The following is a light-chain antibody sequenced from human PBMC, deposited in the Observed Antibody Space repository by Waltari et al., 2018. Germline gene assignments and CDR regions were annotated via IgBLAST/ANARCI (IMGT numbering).Light chain of an antibody. CDR1: SSDIGGYDY. Sequence: QSALTQPPSASGFPGQSVNISCTGTSSDIGGYDYVSWYQQHPGKAPKVLIYNVSKRPSGVPDRFSGSKSGHTASLTVSGLQAEDEADYYCSSYGGSNNLVFGGGTKLTVL. V-gene: IGLV2-8*01. CDR2: NVS. J-gene: IGLJ3*02. CDR3: SSYGGSNNLV.